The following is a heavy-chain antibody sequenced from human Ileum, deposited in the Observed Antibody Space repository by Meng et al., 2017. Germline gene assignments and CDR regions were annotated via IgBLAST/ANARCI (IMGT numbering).Heavy chain of an antibody. CDR3: ARDHWGSLDY. J-gene: IGHJ4*02. CDR1: GGSVSSSGYQ. CDR2: AST. D-gene: IGHD7-27*01. V-gene: IGHV4-61*08. Sequence: QGQLQEPGPGLVRPSETLSLICAVSGGSVSSSGYQWGWIRQPPGKGLEWIGYASTNYNPSLKSRVTISVDTSKNQFSLKLTSVPAADTAVYYCARDHWGSLDYWGQGVLVTVSS.